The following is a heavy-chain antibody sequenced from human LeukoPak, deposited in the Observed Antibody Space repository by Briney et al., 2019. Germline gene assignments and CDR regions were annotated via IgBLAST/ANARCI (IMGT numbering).Heavy chain of an antibody. V-gene: IGHV3-73*01. CDR2: IRSKANSYAA. Sequence: GGSLRLSCAASGFTFSGSAMHWVRQASGKGLEWVGRIRSKANSYAAAYAASVKGRFTISRDDSKNTAYLQMNSLKTEDTAVYYCTSIHDYVRGSRHWGQGTLVTVSS. CDR3: TSIHDYVRGSRH. CDR1: GFTFSGSA. J-gene: IGHJ4*02. D-gene: IGHD3-16*01.